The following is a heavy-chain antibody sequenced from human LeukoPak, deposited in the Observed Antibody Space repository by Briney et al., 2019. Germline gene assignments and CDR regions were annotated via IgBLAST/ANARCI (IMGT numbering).Heavy chain of an antibody. CDR2: IKSKTDGGTR. Sequence: GGSLRLSCAASGFTFNNAWMSWVRQAPGKGLEWVGRIKSKTDGGTRDYVVPVKGRFTISRDDSENTLYLQMNSLKTEDTAVYYCTTATSRSSGWSSYYYYMDVWGKGTTVTVSS. D-gene: IGHD6-19*01. CDR3: TTATSRSSGWSSYYYYMDV. J-gene: IGHJ6*03. V-gene: IGHV3-15*01. CDR1: GFTFNNAW.